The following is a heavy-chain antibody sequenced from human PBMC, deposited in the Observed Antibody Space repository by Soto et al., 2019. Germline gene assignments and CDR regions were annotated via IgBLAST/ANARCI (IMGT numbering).Heavy chain of an antibody. V-gene: IGHV1-2*02. CDR3: AILPGAYCSSTSCYTDYYYGMDV. D-gene: IGHD2-2*02. J-gene: IGHJ6*02. Sequence: ASVKVSCKASGYTFTGYYMHCVRQSPLQWLDGMGCINPNSGGTNYAQKFQGRVTMTRDTSISTAYMELSRLRSDDTAVYYCAILPGAYCSSTSCYTDYYYGMDVWGQGTTVTAP. CDR2: INPNSGGT. CDR1: GYTFTGYY.